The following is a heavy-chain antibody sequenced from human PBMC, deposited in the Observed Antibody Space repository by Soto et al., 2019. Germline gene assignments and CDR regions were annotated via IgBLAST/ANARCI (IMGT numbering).Heavy chain of an antibody. V-gene: IGHV4-34*01. Sequence: SETLSLTCAVYGGSFSGYYWSWIRQPPGKGLEWIGEINHSGSTNYNPSLKSRVTISVDTSKNQFSLKLSSVTAADTAVYYCATGGASSSWGSLYYFDYWGQGTLFTVSS. D-gene: IGHD6-13*01. CDR2: INHSGST. CDR1: GGSFSGYY. CDR3: ATGGASSSWGSLYYFDY. J-gene: IGHJ4*02.